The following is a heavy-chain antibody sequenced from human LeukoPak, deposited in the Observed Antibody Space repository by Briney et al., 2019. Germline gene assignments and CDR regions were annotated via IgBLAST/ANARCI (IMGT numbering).Heavy chain of an antibody. Sequence: PSETLSLTCTVSGGSISSSSYYWGWLRQPPGKGLEWIGSIYYSGSTYYNPSLKSRVTISVDTSKNQFSLKLSSVTAADTAVYYCAGTWIQLWRSFDYWGQGTLVTVSS. J-gene: IGHJ4*02. D-gene: IGHD5-18*01. CDR3: AGTWIQLWRSFDY. CDR1: GGSISSSSYY. V-gene: IGHV4-39*07. CDR2: IYYSGST.